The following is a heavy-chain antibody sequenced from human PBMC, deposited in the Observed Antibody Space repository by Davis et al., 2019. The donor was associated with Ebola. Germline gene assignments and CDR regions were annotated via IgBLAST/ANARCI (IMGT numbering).Heavy chain of an antibody. D-gene: IGHD1-14*01. Sequence: LRLSCTLSGGSINRGGSYWTWIRQHPVKGLEWIGYYYYSGSTDYNPSLKTRVTISGDTSKNQFSLKIKSVTAADTAVYFCARDRPEPESAFDIWGQGTVVIVSS. CDR1: GGSINRGGSY. V-gene: IGHV4-31*03. CDR3: ARDRPEPESAFDI. CDR2: YYYSGST. J-gene: IGHJ3*02.